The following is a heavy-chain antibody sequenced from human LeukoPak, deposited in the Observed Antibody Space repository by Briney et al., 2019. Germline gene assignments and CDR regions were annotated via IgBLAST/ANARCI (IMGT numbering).Heavy chain of an antibody. CDR1: GFIFSRYN. J-gene: IGHJ4*02. CDR2: IQQDGSEK. V-gene: IGHV3-7*05. D-gene: IGHD1-26*01. Sequence: PGGSLRLSCAASGFIFSRYNMNWVRQAPGKGLEWVANIQQDGSEKYYVDSVKGRFTISRDNAKNSLYLQMNSLRAEDTAVYYCARNPPRYFNWGQGTLVTVSS. CDR3: ARNPPRYFN.